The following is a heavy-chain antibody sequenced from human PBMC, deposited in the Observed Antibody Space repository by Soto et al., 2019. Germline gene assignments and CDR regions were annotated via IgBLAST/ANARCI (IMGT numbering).Heavy chain of an antibody. Sequence: LVESGGGLVQPGGSLRLSCAASGFTFSNIWMSWVRRSPEKGPEWVASISPDGGEIYYVDSVKGRFTISRDNTRNSXXXXXXXXXXXXXXXXXCAKGPRWGQGTLVTVSS. CDR1: GFTFSNIW. CDR3: AKGPR. V-gene: IGHV3-7*01. J-gene: IGHJ4*02. CDR2: ISPDGGEI.